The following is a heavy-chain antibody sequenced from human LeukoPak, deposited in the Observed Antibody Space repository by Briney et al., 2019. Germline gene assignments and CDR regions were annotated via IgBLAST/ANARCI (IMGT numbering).Heavy chain of an antibody. V-gene: IGHV3-21*01. CDR2: ISRSSNYI. CDR1: GFTFNYYN. CDR3: ARGGEYSTSPDVFDI. D-gene: IGHD6-6*01. J-gene: IGHJ3*02. Sequence: GGSLRLSCVASGFTFNYYNMNWVRQAPGKGLEWVSSISRSSNYIHYADSVKGRFTISRDNAKNSLYLQMNSLRDEDTAVFYCARGGEYSTSPDVFDIWGQGTMVTVSS.